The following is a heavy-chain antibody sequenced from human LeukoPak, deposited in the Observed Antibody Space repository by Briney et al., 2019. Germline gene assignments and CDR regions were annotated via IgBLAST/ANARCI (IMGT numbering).Heavy chain of an antibody. CDR2: IYPGDSDT. Sequence: GESLKISCKGSGYRFTSYWIGWVRQMPGTGLEWMGIIYPGDSDTRYSPSFQGQVTISADKSISTACLQWSSLKASDTAMYYCARRKRYYGSADFWGQGTLVTVSS. J-gene: IGHJ4*02. CDR3: ARRKRYYGSADF. CDR1: GYRFTSYW. D-gene: IGHD3-10*01. V-gene: IGHV5-51*01.